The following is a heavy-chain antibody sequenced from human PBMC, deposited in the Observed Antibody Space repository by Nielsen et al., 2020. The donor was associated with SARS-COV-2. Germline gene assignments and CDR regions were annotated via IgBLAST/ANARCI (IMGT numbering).Heavy chain of an antibody. J-gene: IGHJ6*02. D-gene: IGHD3-9*01. V-gene: IGHV3-9*01. CDR2: ISWNSGSI. CDR1: GFTFDDYA. Sequence: SLKISCAASGFTFDDYAMHWVRQAPGKGLEWVSGISWNSGSIGYADSVKGRFTISRDNAKNSLYLQMNSLRAEDTAVYYCAKKKSYYDILTGYYFSGMDVWGQGTTVTVSS. CDR3: AKKKSYYDILTGYYFSGMDV.